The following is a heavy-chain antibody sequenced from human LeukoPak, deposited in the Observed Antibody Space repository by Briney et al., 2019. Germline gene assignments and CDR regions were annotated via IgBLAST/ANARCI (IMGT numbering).Heavy chain of an antibody. J-gene: IGHJ4*02. CDR3: TRLSDY. CDR1: GFTFSNTW. CDR2: IQQDGSEK. V-gene: IGHV3-7*01. Sequence: GGSLRLSCAASGFTFSNTWMSWVRQAPGKGLEWVATIQQDGSEKHYVDSVKGRFTISRDNAKNSLSLQMNSLRAEDTAVYSCTRLSDYWGQGTLVTVSS.